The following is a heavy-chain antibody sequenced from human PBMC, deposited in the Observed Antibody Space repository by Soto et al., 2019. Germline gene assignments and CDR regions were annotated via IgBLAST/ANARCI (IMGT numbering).Heavy chain of an antibody. J-gene: IGHJ3*02. CDR2: ISSSGSTI. V-gene: IGHV3-11*01. CDR1: GFTFSSYA. Sequence: GGSLRLSCAASGFTFSSYAMSWIRQAPGKGLEWVSYISSSGSTIYYADSVKGRFTISRDNAKNSLYLQMNSLRAEDTAVYYCARDTASRAGDPRGNDAFDIWGQGTMVTVSS. D-gene: IGHD7-27*01. CDR3: ARDTASRAGDPRGNDAFDI.